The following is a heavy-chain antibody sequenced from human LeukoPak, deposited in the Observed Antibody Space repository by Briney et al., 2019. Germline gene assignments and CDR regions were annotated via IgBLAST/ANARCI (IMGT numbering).Heavy chain of an antibody. Sequence: PGGSLRLSCAASGFTFETYGMHWVRQAPGKGLEWVAVIWSDGKTKFYADSVKGRFTISRDNSKNTMYLHMSSLRPEDAAVYYCARSSSGLSPVIWGQGTMVTVSS. J-gene: IGHJ3*02. V-gene: IGHV3-33*01. CDR2: IWSDGKTK. D-gene: IGHD3-22*01. CDR3: ARSSSGLSPVI. CDR1: GFTFETYG.